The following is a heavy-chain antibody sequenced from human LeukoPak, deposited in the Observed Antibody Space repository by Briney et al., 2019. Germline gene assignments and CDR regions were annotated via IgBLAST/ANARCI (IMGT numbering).Heavy chain of an antibody. CDR2: IYYSGST. V-gene: IGHV4-30-4*08. CDR3: ASQGAYSGSYYMFGYDAFDI. CDR1: GGSISSGDYY. J-gene: IGHJ3*02. D-gene: IGHD1-26*01. Sequence: SQTLSLTCTVSGGSISSGDYYWSWIRQPPGKGLEWIGYIYYSGSTYYNPSLKSRVTISVDTSKNQFSLKLSSVTAADTAVYYCASQGAYSGSYYMFGYDAFDIWGQGTMVTVSS.